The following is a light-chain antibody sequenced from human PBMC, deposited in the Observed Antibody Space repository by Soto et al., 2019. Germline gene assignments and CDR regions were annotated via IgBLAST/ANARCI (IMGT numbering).Light chain of an antibody. CDR2: QVT. Sequence: QWVLSHPGSVSWSPGQSITISCTGTSSDIGGYYYVSWYQHHPGKAPKLLIYQVTNRPSRVSNRFSGSKSGNTASLTISGLHADDEADYHCTSYSSSDTSYVFGTGTKVTXL. CDR1: SSDIGGYYY. J-gene: IGLJ1*01. V-gene: IGLV2-14*01. CDR3: TSYSSSDTSYV.